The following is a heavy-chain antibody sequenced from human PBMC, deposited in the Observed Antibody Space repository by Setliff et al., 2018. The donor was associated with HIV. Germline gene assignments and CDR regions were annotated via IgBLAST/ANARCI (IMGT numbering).Heavy chain of an antibody. D-gene: IGHD3-22*01. CDR1: GYSISSGFY. Sequence: SETLSLTCAVSGYSISSGFYWGWIRQPPGKGLEWTGSIYHDGKTYYNPSLKSRLTISVDTPKNQFSLKLNSVTAADTAVYYCASRVYYYDESRTLREEGFVPWGQGTLVTVSS. CDR3: ASRVYYYDESRTLREEGFVP. V-gene: IGHV4-38-2*01. CDR2: IYHDGKT. J-gene: IGHJ5*02.